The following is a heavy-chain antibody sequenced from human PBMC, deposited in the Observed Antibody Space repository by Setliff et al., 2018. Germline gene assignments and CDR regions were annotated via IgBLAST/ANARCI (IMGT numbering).Heavy chain of an antibody. V-gene: IGHV1-2*02. D-gene: IGHD6-6*01. Sequence: ASVKVSCKSSGYAFTDYYIHWIRQAPGQVPEWMGWINPHNGGTVYAENFQGRVTLTRDTSIATAYMELSRLSSDDTAVYYCSRGRRGSTWTSDFWGQGTLVTVSS. CDR1: GYAFTDYY. CDR2: INPHNGGT. CDR3: SRGRRGSTWTSDF. J-gene: IGHJ4*02.